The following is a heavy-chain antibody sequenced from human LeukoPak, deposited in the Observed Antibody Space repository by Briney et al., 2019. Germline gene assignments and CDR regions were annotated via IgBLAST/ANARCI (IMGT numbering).Heavy chain of an antibody. J-gene: IGHJ5*02. Sequence: ASVKLSCKASGYTFTGYYMHWVRQAPGQGLEWMGGINPNSGGRNYSQKFQGRVTMTSDTSITTAYMELSRLRSDDTAVYYCATASLAATGSDPWGQGTLVTVSS. CDR1: GYTFTGYY. D-gene: IGHD2-15*01. V-gene: IGHV1-2*02. CDR2: INPNSGGR. CDR3: ATASLAATGSDP.